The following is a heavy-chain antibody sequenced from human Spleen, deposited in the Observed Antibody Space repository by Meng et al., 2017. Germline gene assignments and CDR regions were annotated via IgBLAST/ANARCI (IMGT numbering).Heavy chain of an antibody. D-gene: IGHD6-13*01. J-gene: IGHJ6*02. V-gene: IGHV3-33*01. CDR3: ARDHEQQLVLSVYYYGMDV. Sequence: GESLKISCAASGFTFSSYGMHWVRQAPGKGLEWVAVIWYDGSNKYYADSVKGRFTISRDNSKNTLYLQMNSLRAEDTAVYYCARDHEQQLVLSVYYYGMDVWGQGTTVTVSS. CDR1: GFTFSSYG. CDR2: IWYDGSNK.